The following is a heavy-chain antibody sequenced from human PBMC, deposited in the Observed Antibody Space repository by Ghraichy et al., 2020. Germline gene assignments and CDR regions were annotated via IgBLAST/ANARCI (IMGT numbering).Heavy chain of an antibody. CDR3: SREGHCSSPSCYDSWYFDL. V-gene: IGHV3-49*03. J-gene: IGHJ2*01. Sequence: GGSLRLSCTASGFTFGDFAMSWFRQAPGKGLEWVGFVRGKTYGGTTGYAASVKGRCTISRDDSKSIAYLQMNSLRTEDTDVYYCSREGHCSSPSCYDSWYFDLWGRGKLGTVSS. CDR2: VRGKTYGGTT. CDR1: GFTFGDFA. D-gene: IGHD2-2*01.